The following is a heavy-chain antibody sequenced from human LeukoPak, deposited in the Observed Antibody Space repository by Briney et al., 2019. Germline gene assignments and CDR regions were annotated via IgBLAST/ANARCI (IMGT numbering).Heavy chain of an antibody. Sequence: GRSLRLSCAASGFTFSSYAMHWVRQDPGKGLEWVAVISYDGSNKYYADSVKGRFTISRDNSKNTLYLQMNSLRAEDTAVYYCAREGTMIVVVIPLDYWGQGTLVTVSS. V-gene: IGHV3-30*04. D-gene: IGHD3-22*01. J-gene: IGHJ4*02. CDR3: AREGTMIVVVIPLDY. CDR2: ISYDGSNK. CDR1: GFTFSSYA.